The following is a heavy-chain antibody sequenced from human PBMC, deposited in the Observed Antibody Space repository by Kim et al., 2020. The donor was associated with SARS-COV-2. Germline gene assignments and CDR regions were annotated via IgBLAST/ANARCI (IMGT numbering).Heavy chain of an antibody. V-gene: IGHV5-51*01. CDR2: DT. J-gene: IGHJ4*02. Sequence: DTGYDPSSQGQFTISAEKSISTAYLQWSNLKASDTAMYYCARRGSGSFDYWGQGTLVTVSS. CDR3: ARRGSGSFDY. D-gene: IGHD3-10*01.